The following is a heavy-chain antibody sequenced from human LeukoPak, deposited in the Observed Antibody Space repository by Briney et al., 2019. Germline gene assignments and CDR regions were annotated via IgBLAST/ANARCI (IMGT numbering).Heavy chain of an antibody. D-gene: IGHD2-2*01. CDR2: MNPNRGNT. J-gene: IGHJ5*02. CDR3: ARGPRSPAAIANWFDP. V-gene: IGHV1-8*03. CDR1: GYTFTSYD. Sequence: ASVKVSCKASGYTFTSYDINWVRQTTGQGLEWMGWMNPNRGNTGYAQKFQGRVTITRNTSISTAYMELSSLRSEDTAVYYCARGPRSPAAIANWFDPWGQGTLVTVSS.